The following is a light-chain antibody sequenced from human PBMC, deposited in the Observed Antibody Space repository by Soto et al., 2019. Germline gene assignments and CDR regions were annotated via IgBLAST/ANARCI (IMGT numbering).Light chain of an antibody. CDR1: SSDIGAYIY. J-gene: IGLJ1*01. V-gene: IGLV2-8*01. CDR2: EVS. Sequence: QSVLTQPPSASGSPGQSVTISCTGTSSDIGAYIYVSWYQQHPGKAPKLMISEVSRRPSGVPERFSGSKSGNTASLTVSGLQADDEAHYYCSSYAGSNNFVFGTGTKVHRP. CDR3: SSYAGSNNFV.